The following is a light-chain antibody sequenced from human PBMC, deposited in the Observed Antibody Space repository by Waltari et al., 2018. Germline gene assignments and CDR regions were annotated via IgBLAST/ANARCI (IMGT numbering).Light chain of an antibody. J-gene: IGKJ1*01. Sequence: DIQLTQSPSSLSGSVGDRVTISCRASQSIASYLHWYQQKPGKAPDLLIYAASSLQSGVPSRFRGSGSVTDFTLTISSLQPDDFATYYCQQSYSTPPTFGQGTKLEI. V-gene: IGKV1-39*01. CDR1: QSIASY. CDR2: AAS. CDR3: QQSYSTPPT.